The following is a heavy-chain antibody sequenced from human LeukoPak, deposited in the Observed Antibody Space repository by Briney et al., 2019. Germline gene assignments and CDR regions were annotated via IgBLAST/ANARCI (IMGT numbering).Heavy chain of an antibody. CDR2: IKPDGSAQ. Sequence: GGSLRLSCATSGFTFSSNWMSWVRHVPGRGLDWVANIKPDGSAQYYAASVKGRFTVSRDNAKNSLYLQMNSLRVEDTAVYFCARDPAVAFFDYWGQGTLVSVSS. J-gene: IGHJ4*02. V-gene: IGHV3-7*01. CDR3: ARDPAVAFFDY. CDR1: GFTFSSNW. D-gene: IGHD6-19*01.